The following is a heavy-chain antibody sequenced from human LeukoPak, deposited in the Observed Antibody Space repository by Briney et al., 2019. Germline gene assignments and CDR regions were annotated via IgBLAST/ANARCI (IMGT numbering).Heavy chain of an antibody. V-gene: IGHV1-69*13. CDR3: ARGDSGSYYYYYYGMDV. Sequence: SVKVSCKASGGTFSSYAISWVRQAPGQGLEWTGGIIPIFGTANYAQKFQGRVTITADESTSTAYMELSSLRSEDTAVYYCARGDSGSYYYYYYGMDVWGQGTTVTVSS. CDR2: IIPIFGTA. CDR1: GGTFSSYA. D-gene: IGHD1-26*01. J-gene: IGHJ6*02.